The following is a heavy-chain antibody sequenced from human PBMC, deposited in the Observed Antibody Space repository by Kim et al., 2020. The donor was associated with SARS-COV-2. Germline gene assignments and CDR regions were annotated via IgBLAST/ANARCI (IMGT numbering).Heavy chain of an antibody. D-gene: IGHD3-10*01. Sequence: PETLSLTCAVYGGSFSGYYWSWIRQPPGKGLEWIGEINHSGSTNYNPSLKSRVTISVDTSKNQFSLKLSSVTAADTAVYYCARSGGYYYGSGSYYNPRVVFDYWGQGTLVSVSS. V-gene: IGHV4-34*01. J-gene: IGHJ4*02. CDR1: GGSFSGYY. CDR2: INHSGST. CDR3: ARSGGYYYGSGSYYNPRVVFDY.